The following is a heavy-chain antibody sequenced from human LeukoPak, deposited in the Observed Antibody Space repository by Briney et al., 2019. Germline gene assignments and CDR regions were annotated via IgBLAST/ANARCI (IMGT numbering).Heavy chain of an antibody. CDR1: GITFSSYA. CDR2: ISDSGGST. D-gene: IGHD2-15*01. Sequence: PGGPLRLSCAASGITFSSYAMSWVRQAPGKGLEWVSGISDSGGSTYYADSVKGRFTISRDNSKNTLYLQVNSLRAEDTAVYYCAKGYCSGGSCWDYFDYWGQGTLVTVSS. J-gene: IGHJ4*02. V-gene: IGHV3-23*01. CDR3: AKGYCSGGSCWDYFDY.